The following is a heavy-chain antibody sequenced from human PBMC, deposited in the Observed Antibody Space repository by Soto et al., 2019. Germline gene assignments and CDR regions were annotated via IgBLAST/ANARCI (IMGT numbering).Heavy chain of an antibody. CDR2: ISGTGGTS. J-gene: IGHJ5*01. CDR1: GFSFKSYA. Sequence: GVSLRLSCAASGFSFKSYAMSWVRQAPGTGLMWVSTISGTGGTSFYADSVKGRFTISRDNSKNMVYLQMDSLRVDDTALYYCASDPHSAVTTGGWFESWGQGTLVTVS. CDR3: ASDPHSAVTTGGWFES. V-gene: IGHV3-23*01. D-gene: IGHD4-17*01.